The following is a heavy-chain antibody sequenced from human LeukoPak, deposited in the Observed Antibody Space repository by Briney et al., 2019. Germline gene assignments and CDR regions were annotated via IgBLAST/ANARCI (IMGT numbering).Heavy chain of an antibody. J-gene: IGHJ4*02. V-gene: IGHV4-59*01. CDR3: ARERDSGSYYSFDY. Sequence: TPSETLSLTCTVSGGSISSYYWSWIRQPPGKGLEWIGYIYYSGSTNYNPSLKSRVTISVDTSKNQFSLKLSSVTAADTAVYYCARERDSGSYYSFDYWGQGTLVTVSS. CDR2: IYYSGST. CDR1: GGSISSYY. D-gene: IGHD1-26*01.